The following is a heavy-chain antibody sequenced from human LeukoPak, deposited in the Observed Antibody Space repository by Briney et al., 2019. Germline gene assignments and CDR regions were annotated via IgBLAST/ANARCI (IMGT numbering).Heavy chain of an antibody. CDR2: IYYSGST. Sequence: PSETLSLTCTVSGGSISSGGYYWGWIRQPPGKGLEWIGSIYYSGSTYYNPSLKSRVTISVDTSKNQFSLKLSSVTAADTAVYYCARTRADGGYDFWSGYYYYYYYMDVWGKGTTVTVSS. V-gene: IGHV4-39*07. CDR1: GGSISSGGYY. J-gene: IGHJ6*03. D-gene: IGHD3-3*01. CDR3: ARTRADGGYDFWSGYYYYYYYMDV.